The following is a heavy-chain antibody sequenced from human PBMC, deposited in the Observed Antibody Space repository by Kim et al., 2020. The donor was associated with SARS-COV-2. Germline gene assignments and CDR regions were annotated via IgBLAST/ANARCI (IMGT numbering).Heavy chain of an antibody. CDR1: GYTFTSYG. D-gene: IGHD3-9*01. CDR2: ISAYNGNT. V-gene: IGHV1-18*04. J-gene: IGHJ6*02. Sequence: ASVKVSCKASGYTFTSYGISWVRQAPGQGLEWMGWISAYNGNTNYAQKLQGRVTMTTDTSTSTAYMELRSLRSDDTAVYYCARSSTPLRYFDWLLYRGGTNYCGMDVWGQGTTVTVSS. CDR3: ARSSTPLRYFDWLLYRGGTNYCGMDV.